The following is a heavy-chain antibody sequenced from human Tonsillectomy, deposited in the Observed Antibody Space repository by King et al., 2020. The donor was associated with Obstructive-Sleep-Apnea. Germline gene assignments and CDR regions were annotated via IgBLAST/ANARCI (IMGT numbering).Heavy chain of an antibody. Sequence: VQLVESGGGLVQPGGSLRLSCAASGFTFYNYSMNWVRQAPGKGLEWVSYISSSSSDIYYADSVKGRFTISRDNAKYSLSLQMSSLRAEDTAVYYCARDISFPLVGGTYYHHGMDVWGQGTTVTVSS. D-gene: IGHD3-10*01. CDR1: GFTFYNYS. CDR3: ARDISFPLVGGTYYHHGMDV. V-gene: IGHV3-48*04. J-gene: IGHJ6*02. CDR2: ISSSSSDI.